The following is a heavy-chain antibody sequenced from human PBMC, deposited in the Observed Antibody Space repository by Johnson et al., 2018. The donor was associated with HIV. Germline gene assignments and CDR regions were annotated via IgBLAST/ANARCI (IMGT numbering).Heavy chain of an antibody. D-gene: IGHD6-19*01. CDR1: GFTVSSYY. V-gene: IGHV3-53*01. CDR3: SRDGYSSAWYGKDAFDS. J-gene: IGHJ3*02. CDR2: ISSAGTT. Sequence: VQLVESGGGLIQPGGSLRLSCAASGFTVSSYYMSWIRQAPGKGLEWVSVISSAGTTYYADSVKGRFTISRDSPKNTLYLHMNSLRAEDTAVYSCSRDGYSSAWYGKDAFDSWGQGTMVTVSS.